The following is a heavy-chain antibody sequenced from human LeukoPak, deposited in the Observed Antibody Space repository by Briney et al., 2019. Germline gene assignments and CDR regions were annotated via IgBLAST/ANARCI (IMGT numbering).Heavy chain of an antibody. V-gene: IGHV4-39*01. CDR1: GDSISSTPYY. CDR2: MFYRGST. J-gene: IGHJ4*02. D-gene: IGHD3-22*01. CDR3: ARHAYYYDSSGYFFPFDI. Sequence: PSETLSSTCTVSGDSISSTPYYWGWIRQSPRKGLEWITTMFYRGSTYYNPSLKSRVTMSVDTSRNQFSLKLTSVTAADTAVYYCARHAYYYDSSGYFFPFDIWGQGTMVTVSS.